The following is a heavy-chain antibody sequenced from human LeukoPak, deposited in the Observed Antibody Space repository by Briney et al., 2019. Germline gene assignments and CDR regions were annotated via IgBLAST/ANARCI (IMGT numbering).Heavy chain of an antibody. CDR3: ARPINYYDSSGYHHSYFDY. J-gene: IGHJ4*02. V-gene: IGHV4-59*01. CDR1: GGFISPYY. D-gene: IGHD3-22*01. Sequence: SETLSLTCTVSGGFISPYYWSWIRQPPGKGLEWIGYIYYSGSTNYNPSLKSRVTISVDKSRNQLSLKLSSVTAADTAVYYCARPINYYDSSGYHHSYFDYWGQGTLVTVSS. CDR2: IYYSGST.